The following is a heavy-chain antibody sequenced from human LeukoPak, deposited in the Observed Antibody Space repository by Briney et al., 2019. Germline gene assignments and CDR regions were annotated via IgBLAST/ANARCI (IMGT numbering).Heavy chain of an antibody. CDR3: ARFYYMDV. Sequence: TSSETLSLTCAVYGESFSGYYWSWIRQPPGKGLEWIGEINHSGSTNYNPSLKSRVTISVDTSKNQFSLKLSSVTAADTAVYYCARFYYMDVWGKGTTVTVSS. CDR1: GESFSGYY. CDR2: INHSGST. V-gene: IGHV4-34*01. J-gene: IGHJ6*03.